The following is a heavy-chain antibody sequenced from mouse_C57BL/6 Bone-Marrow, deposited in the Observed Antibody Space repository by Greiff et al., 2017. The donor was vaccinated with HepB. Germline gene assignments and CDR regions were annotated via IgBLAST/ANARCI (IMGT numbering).Heavy chain of an antibody. CDR2: IYPRSGNT. J-gene: IGHJ3*01. V-gene: IGHV1-81*01. D-gene: IGHD1-1*01. Sequence: VHLVESGAELARPGASVKLSCKASGYTFTSYGISWVKQRTGQGLEWIGEIYPRSGNTYYNEKFKGKATLTADKSSSTAYMELRSLTSEDSAVYFCARKGTVVARDWFAYWGQGTLVTVSA. CDR3: ARKGTVVARDWFAY. CDR1: GYTFTSYG.